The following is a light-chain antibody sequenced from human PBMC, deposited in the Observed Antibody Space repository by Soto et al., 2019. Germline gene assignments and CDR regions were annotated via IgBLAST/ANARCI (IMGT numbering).Light chain of an antibody. CDR3: QHCDSYWT. CDR1: QSISTS. V-gene: IGKV1-5*03. Sequence: DIQMTQSPSTLSASVGDRVTITCRASQSISTSLAWYQQKPGKAPKVLIYKASSLESGVPSRFSGIGSGTEFALTISSLQPVDFATYYCQHCDSYWTFGQGTKVEIK. CDR2: KAS. J-gene: IGKJ1*01.